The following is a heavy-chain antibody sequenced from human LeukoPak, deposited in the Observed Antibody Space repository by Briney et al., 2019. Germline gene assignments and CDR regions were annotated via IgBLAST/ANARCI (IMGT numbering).Heavy chain of an antibody. Sequence: GGSLRLSCAASGFTFSSYGMHWVRQAPGKGLEWVAVISYDGSNKYYADSVKGRFTISRDNAKNSLYLQMNSLRAEDTAVYYCAKDLGNDSPEWGQGTLVTVSS. CDR3: AKDLGNDSPE. J-gene: IGHJ4*02. V-gene: IGHV3-30*18. CDR2: ISYDGSNK. CDR1: GFTFSSYG. D-gene: IGHD1-14*01.